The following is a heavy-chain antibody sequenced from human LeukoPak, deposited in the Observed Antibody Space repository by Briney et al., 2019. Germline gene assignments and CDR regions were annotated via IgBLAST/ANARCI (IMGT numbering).Heavy chain of an antibody. J-gene: IGHJ4*02. D-gene: IGHD2-2*01. CDR2: INPSGGSP. V-gene: IGHV1-46*01. CDR1: GYTFTSYY. Sequence: GASVKVSCKASGYTFTSYYMHWVRQAPGQGLEWMGIINPSGGSPIYAQKFQGRVTMTRDTSTSTVYMELSSLTSEDTAVYYCARDMLTSSVDYWGQGTLVTVSS. CDR3: ARDMLTSSVDY.